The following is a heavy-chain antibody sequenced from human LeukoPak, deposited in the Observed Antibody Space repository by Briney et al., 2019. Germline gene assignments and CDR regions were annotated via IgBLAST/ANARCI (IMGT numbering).Heavy chain of an antibody. CDR1: GFTFSNLW. V-gene: IGHV3-7*03. D-gene: IGHD3-22*01. J-gene: IGHJ3*02. Sequence: TGGSLRLSCAASGFTFSNLWMSWVRQAPGNGLEWVANRNKDGSEKYYVDSVKGRFTISRDNAKKSLYLQMNSLRAEDTAVYYCAREGGTYDSSGYYQAYDAFDIWGQGTMVTVSS. CDR2: RNKDGSEK. CDR3: AREGGTYDSSGYYQAYDAFDI.